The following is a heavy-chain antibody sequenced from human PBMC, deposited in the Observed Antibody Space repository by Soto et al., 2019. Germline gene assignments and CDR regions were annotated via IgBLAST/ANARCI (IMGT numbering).Heavy chain of an antibody. J-gene: IGHJ5*01. Sequence: LSLTCSVSGDSISSVDYFWAWIRQPPGQALEYIGYIYKSATTYYNPSFESRVAISLDTSKSQFSLNVTSATAADTAVYFCARGRYCLTGRYFPNWFDSWGQSTLVTVSS. CDR2: IYKSATT. CDR1: GDSISSVDYF. CDR3: ARGRYCLTGRYFPNWFDS. D-gene: IGHD2-15*01. V-gene: IGHV4-30-4*01.